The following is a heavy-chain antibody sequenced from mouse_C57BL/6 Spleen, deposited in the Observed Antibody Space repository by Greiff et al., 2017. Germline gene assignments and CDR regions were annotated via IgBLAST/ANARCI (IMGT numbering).Heavy chain of an antibody. D-gene: IGHD2-4*01. J-gene: IGHJ2*01. V-gene: IGHV5-17*01. CDR1: GFTFSDYG. CDR3: ARWITLDY. Sequence: EVKLVESGGGLVKPGGSLKLSCAASGFTFSDYGMHWVRQAPEKGLEWVAYISSGSSTIYYADTVKGRFTISRDNAKNTLFLQMTSLRSEDTAMYYCARWITLDYWGKGTTLTVSS. CDR2: ISSGSSTI.